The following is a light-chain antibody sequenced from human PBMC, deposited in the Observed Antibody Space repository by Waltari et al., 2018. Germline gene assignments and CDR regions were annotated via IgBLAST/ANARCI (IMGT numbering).Light chain of an antibody. CDR2: KAS. V-gene: IGKV1-5*03. Sequence: DIQMTQSPSTLSASVGDRVTITCRASHSFSSWLAWYQQKPGKAPKLLIYKASTLEGGVPSRFSGSGSGTEFTLTIGSLQPDDFATYYCQQYNSYPWTFGQGTKVEIK. J-gene: IGKJ1*01. CDR3: QQYNSYPWT. CDR1: HSFSSW.